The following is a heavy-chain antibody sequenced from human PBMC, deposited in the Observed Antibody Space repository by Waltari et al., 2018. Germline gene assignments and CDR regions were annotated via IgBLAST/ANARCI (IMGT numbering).Heavy chain of an antibody. CDR1: GGSISSSSYY. CDR3: ARAFGGVVAASPFDY. D-gene: IGHD2-15*01. CDR2: IYYSGST. Sequence: QLQLQESGPGLVKPSETLSLTCTVSGGSISSSSYYWGWIRQPPGKGLGWIGSIYYSGSTYYNPCLKSRVTISVDTSKNQFSLKLSSVTAGDTAVYYCARAFGGVVAASPFDYWGQGTLVTVSS. J-gene: IGHJ4*02. V-gene: IGHV4-39*07.